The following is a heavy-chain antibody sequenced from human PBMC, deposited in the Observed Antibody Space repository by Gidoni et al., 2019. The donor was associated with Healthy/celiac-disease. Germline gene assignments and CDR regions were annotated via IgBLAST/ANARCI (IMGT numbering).Heavy chain of an antibody. J-gene: IGHJ4*02. D-gene: IGHD3-10*01. CDR2: INHSGST. V-gene: IGHV4-34*01. CDR3: ARRVGYGSGSYRDY. Sequence: QVQLQQWGAGLLKPSEPLSLTCPFDGGSFSGSYWSWIRQPPGKGLEWIGEINHSGSTNYNPSLKSRVTISVDTSKNQFSLKLSSVTAADTAVYYCARRVGYGSGSYRDYWGQGTLVTVSS. CDR1: GGSFSGSY.